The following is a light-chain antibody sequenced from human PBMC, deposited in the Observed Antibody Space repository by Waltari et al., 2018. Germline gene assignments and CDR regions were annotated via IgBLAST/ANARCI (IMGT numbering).Light chain of an antibody. CDR3: QQRSNWPPIT. Sequence: DIVLTQSPATLSLSPGERATLSCRASQSVGTYLSWYQQKPGQAPRLLIYDASKRATWIPARFSGSGSGTDFTLTISSLEPEDFAVYYCQQRSNWPPITFGQGTRLELK. CDR2: DAS. CDR1: QSVGTY. V-gene: IGKV3-11*01. J-gene: IGKJ5*01.